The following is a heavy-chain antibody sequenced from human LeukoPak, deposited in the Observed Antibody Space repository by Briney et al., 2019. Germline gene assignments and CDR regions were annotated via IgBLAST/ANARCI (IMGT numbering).Heavy chain of an antibody. Sequence: GGSLRLSCAASGFTFDDYAMHWVRQAPGKGLEWVSGISWNSGSIDYADSVKGRFTISRDNAKNSLYLQMNSLRAEDTALYYCAKDIALRGSGTKNLYKYWGQGTLVTVSS. J-gene: IGHJ4*02. CDR1: GFTFDDYA. CDR3: AKDIALRGSGTKNLYKY. CDR2: ISWNSGSI. V-gene: IGHV3-9*01. D-gene: IGHD3-10*01.